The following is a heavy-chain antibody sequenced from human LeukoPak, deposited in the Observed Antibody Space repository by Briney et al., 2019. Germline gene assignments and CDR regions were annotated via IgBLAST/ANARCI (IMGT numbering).Heavy chain of an antibody. Sequence: SETLSLTCTVSGYSISSGYYWGWIRQPPGKGLEWIGSISHSGSTYYNPSLKSRVTISVDTSKNQFSLKLRSVTAADTAVYYCARVTSRLGWFDPWGQGTLVTVSS. J-gene: IGHJ5*02. CDR1: GYSISSGYY. V-gene: IGHV4-38-2*02. CDR2: ISHSGST. D-gene: IGHD1-14*01. CDR3: ARVTSRLGWFDP.